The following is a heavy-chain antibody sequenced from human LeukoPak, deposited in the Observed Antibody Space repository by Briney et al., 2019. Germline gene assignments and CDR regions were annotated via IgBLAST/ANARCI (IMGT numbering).Heavy chain of an antibody. Sequence: PSETLSLTCAVSGYSISSGYYWGWIRQPPGKGLQRIGAINYNGGTYYKPPLKSRVTISVDTSKNQFSLRLTSVTAADTAMYYCARHLSAGGDTVMVTFDCWGQGTLVTVSS. J-gene: IGHJ4*02. CDR3: ARHLSAGGDTVMVTFDC. V-gene: IGHV4-38-2*01. CDR2: INYNGGT. D-gene: IGHD5-18*01. CDR1: GYSISSGYY.